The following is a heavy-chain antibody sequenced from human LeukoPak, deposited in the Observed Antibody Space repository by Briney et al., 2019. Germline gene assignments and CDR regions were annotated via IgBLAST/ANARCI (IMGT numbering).Heavy chain of an antibody. CDR3: GNQCSGGTCPGL. CDR2: IQHDGKVK. CDR1: GFSISGYW. V-gene: IGHV3-7*01. D-gene: IGHD2-15*01. J-gene: IGHJ4*02. Sequence: GGSLRLSCAASGFSISGYWMTWVRQAPGKGPEWVGRIQHDGKVKNYEDSVRGRCTISRDNAKNSVYLQMTSLRAEDSAVSFCGNQCSGGTCPGLCGQGTQVTVSS.